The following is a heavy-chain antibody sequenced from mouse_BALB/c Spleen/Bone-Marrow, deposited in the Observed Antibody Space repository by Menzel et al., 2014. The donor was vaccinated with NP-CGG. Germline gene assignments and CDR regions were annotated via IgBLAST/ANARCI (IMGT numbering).Heavy chain of an antibody. CDR1: GFSFSNYG. CDR3: ARHAYYDQTEVSFVC. Sequence: EVNVVESGGGLVKSGGSLKLSCAASGFSFSNYGMSWLRQTPEKRLEWVATISGDGRYTFYSDSVKGRFTISRDNAKNNLYLRLSSLRSEDTALYYCARHAYYDQTEVSFVCWGQGTLVTVSA. J-gene: IGHJ3*01. D-gene: IGHD2-4*01. V-gene: IGHV5-9-2*01. CDR2: ISGDGRYT.